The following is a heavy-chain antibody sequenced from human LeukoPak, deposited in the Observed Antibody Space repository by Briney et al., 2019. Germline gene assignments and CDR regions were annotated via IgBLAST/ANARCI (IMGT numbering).Heavy chain of an antibody. V-gene: IGHV4-59*12. D-gene: IGHD3-3*01. CDR2: IYYSGRT. CDR1: SDSISDFY. CDR3: ARGGYYDNTGLKFYFDS. Sequence: PSETLSLTCSISSDSISDFYWSWIRQPPGKGLEWIGYIYYSGRTNYSPSLKSQVTISLDKSKNQFSLQISSLTATDTAVYFCARGGYYDNTGLKFYFDSWGLGTLVTVSS. J-gene: IGHJ4*02.